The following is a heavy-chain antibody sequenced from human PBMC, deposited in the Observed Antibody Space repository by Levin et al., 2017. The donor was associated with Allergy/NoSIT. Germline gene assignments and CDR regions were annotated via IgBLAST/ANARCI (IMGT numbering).Heavy chain of an antibody. Sequence: GGSLRLSCAASGFTSGFTFSNYWMHWVRQAPGKGLVWVSRIKSDGSDKIYADSVKGRFTISRDNAKNTLYLEMNSLRVDDTAVYYCARDKTYAVDLWGQGTTVTVSS. CDR1: GFTFSNYW. CDR2: IKSDGSDK. V-gene: IGHV3-74*01. CDR3: ARDKTYAVDL. J-gene: IGHJ6*02.